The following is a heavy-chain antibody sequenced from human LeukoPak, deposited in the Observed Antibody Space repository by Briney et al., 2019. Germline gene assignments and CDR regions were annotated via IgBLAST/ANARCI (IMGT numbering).Heavy chain of an antibody. D-gene: IGHD3-10*01. J-gene: IGHJ4*02. CDR2: ISSTSSFI. CDR3: AKVRFGVTARYYFDY. V-gene: IGHV3-21*01. CDR1: GFTFSSYS. Sequence: GGSLRLSCAASGFTFSSYSMNWVRQAPGKGLEWVSSISSTSSFIYYADSLKGRFTISRDNAKNSLYLQMNSLRAEDTAVYYCAKVRFGVTARYYFDYWGQGTLVTVSS.